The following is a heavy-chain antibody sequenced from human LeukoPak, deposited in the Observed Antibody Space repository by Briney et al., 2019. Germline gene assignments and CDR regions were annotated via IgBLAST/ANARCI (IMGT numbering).Heavy chain of an antibody. D-gene: IGHD2-2*01. CDR2: IYHSGII. J-gene: IGHJ3*02. V-gene: IGHV4-39*07. CDR3: ARRPGDRTFDI. Sequence: SETLSLTCTVSGGSISSSSYYWGWIRQPPGKGLEWIGSIYHSGIIYYNPSLKSRVTISVDTSKNQFSLKLSSVTAADTAVYYCARRPGDRTFDIWGQGTMVTVSS. CDR1: GGSISSSSYY.